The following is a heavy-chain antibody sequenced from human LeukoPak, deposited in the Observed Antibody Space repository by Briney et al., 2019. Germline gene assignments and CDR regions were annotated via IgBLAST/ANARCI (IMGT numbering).Heavy chain of an antibody. D-gene: IGHD6-13*01. J-gene: IGHJ4*02. CDR3: ARDGGAAAGY. CDR2: MYRGGST. Sequence: GGSLRLSCAASGFTVSNNYMGWVRQAPGKGLEWVSVMYRGGSTYYADSVQGRFTMSRDNSKNTLYLQMNSLRAVDTAVYYCARDGGAAAGYWGQGTLVTVSS. V-gene: IGHV3-66*01. CDR1: GFTVSNNY.